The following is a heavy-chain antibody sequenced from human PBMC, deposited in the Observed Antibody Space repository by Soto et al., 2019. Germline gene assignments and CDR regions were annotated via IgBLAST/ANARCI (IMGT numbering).Heavy chain of an antibody. D-gene: IGHD7-27*01. J-gene: IGHJ3*02. V-gene: IGHV3-23*01. CDR3: AKDHKRDGDGTAFDI. CDR2: ISGSGGST. Sequence: GGSLRLSCAASGFTFSSYAMSWVRQAPGKGLEWVSAISGSGGSTYYADSVKGRFTISRDKSKNTLYLQMNSLRAEDTAIYYCAKDHKRDGDGTAFDIWGQGTMVTVSS. CDR1: GFTFSSYA.